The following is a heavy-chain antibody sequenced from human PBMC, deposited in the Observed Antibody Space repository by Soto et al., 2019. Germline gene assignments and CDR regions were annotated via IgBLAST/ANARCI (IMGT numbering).Heavy chain of an antibody. Sequence: QVQLVQSGAEVQKPGSSVKVSCKASGGTFPSYTLNWVRQAPGQGLEWMGRIIPILDTANYAQKFQGRVTVTADKSTGTAFTELISLRSEDTAVYYCATGVTDATRGDHWGQGTLVTVSS. D-gene: IGHD2-21*02. J-gene: IGHJ4*01. V-gene: IGHV1-69*08. CDR1: GGTFPSYT. CDR3: ATGVTDATRGDH. CDR2: IIPILDTA.